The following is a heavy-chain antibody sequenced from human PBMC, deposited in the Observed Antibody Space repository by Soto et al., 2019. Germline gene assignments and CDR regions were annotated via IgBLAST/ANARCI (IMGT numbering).Heavy chain of an antibody. CDR2: ISGSAGSI. D-gene: IGHD3-3*01. J-gene: IGHJ4*02. CDR1: GFAFRSFV. Sequence: EMQLLESGGALVKPGGSLRLSCAASGFAFRSFVMSWVRQPPGRGLEWVSVISGSAGSIYYTDSVKGRFTISRDNSKSMLYLEMNSLRAEDTAIYYCVRREMTRVECIDHWGQGTLVTVSS. CDR3: VRREMTRVECIDH. V-gene: IGHV3-23*01.